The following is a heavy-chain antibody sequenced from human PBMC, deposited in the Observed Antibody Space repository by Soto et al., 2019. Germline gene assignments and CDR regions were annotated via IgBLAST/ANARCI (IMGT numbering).Heavy chain of an antibody. CDR3: ARRSGSGRYYFDY. Sequence: SGTLSLTCTVSGGSISSGGYYWSWIRQHPGKGLEWIGYIYYSGSTYYNPSLKSRVTISVDTSKNQFSLKLSSVTAADTAVYYCARRSGSGRYYFDYWGQGTLVTVSS. J-gene: IGHJ4*02. D-gene: IGHD3-10*01. V-gene: IGHV4-31*03. CDR1: GGSISSGGYY. CDR2: IYYSGST.